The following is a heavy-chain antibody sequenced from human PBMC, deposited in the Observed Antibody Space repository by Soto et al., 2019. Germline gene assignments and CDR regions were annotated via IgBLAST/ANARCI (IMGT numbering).Heavy chain of an antibody. J-gene: IGHJ6*02. D-gene: IGHD3-10*01. Sequence: GGSLRLSCAASGFTFSIYAMHWVRQAPGKGLEWVAVISYDGSNKYYADSVKGRFTISRDNSKNTMYLQMNSLRAEDTAVYYCARDLGSGITGGRYYYDDYGMDVWGQGTTVTVSS. CDR2: ISYDGSNK. CDR3: ARDLGSGITGGRYYYDDYGMDV. V-gene: IGHV3-30-3*01. CDR1: GFTFSIYA.